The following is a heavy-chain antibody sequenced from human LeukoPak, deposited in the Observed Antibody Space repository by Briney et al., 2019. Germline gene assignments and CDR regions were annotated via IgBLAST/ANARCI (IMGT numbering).Heavy chain of an antibody. Sequence: SETLSLTYTVSGGSISTSNYYWGWLRQPPGKGLEWIGNIFYSGSTYYSPSLKSRVTISLDTSRNQFYLKLNSVTAADTAVYYCAKSIGYGLVDIWGQGTMVTVSS. J-gene: IGHJ3*02. CDR3: AKSIGYGLVDI. D-gene: IGHD3-10*01. CDR2: IFYSGST. V-gene: IGHV4-39*07. CDR1: GGSISTSNYY.